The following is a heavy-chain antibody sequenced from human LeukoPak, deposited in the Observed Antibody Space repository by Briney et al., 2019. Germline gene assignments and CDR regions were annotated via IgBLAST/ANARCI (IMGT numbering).Heavy chain of an antibody. V-gene: IGHV3-30-3*01. D-gene: IGHD4-23*01. CDR1: GFTFSSYA. J-gene: IGHJ4*02. Sequence: GGSLRLSCAASGFTFSSYAMHWVRQAPGKGLEWVAVISYDGSNKYYADSVKGRFTISRDNSKNTLYLQMNSLRAEDTAVYYCARGQPVVRWGQGTLVTVSS. CDR3: ARGQPVVR. CDR2: ISYDGSNK.